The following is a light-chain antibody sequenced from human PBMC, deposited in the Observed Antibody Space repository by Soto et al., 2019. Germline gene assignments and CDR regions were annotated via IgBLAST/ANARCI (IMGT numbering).Light chain of an antibody. Sequence: EIVLTQYPGILSLSTGARATISCRASQTVAYTSLAWYKQRPGQAPRLLIYGTSTRATGTPDSFIGSGSGTAFTLTISRLETEDFAVYYFQQYVTTPRTFGQGTKVE. J-gene: IGKJ1*01. V-gene: IGKV3-20*01. CDR1: QTVAYTS. CDR3: QQYVTTPRT. CDR2: GTS.